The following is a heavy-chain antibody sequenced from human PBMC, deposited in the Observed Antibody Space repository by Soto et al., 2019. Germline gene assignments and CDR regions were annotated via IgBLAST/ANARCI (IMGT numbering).Heavy chain of an antibody. V-gene: IGHV3-7*03. J-gene: IGHJ4*02. CDR3: AREGHLDY. CDR2: IKQDGSER. Sequence: EVQLVESGGGLVQPGGSLRLSCAASGFTFSSYWMSWVRQAPGKGLEWVANIKQDGSERYYVDSVKGRFTISRDNAKNSLFLQMNNLRAEDTSVYYCAREGHLDYWGQGTLVTVSS. CDR1: GFTFSSYW.